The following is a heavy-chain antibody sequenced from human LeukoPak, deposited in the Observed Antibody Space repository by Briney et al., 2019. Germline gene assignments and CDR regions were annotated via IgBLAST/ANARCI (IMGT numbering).Heavy chain of an antibody. CDR1: GGSISSSSYY. CDR2: IYYSGST. D-gene: IGHD4-17*01. J-gene: IGHJ5*02. CDR3: ARHDYGDSDWFDP. Sequence: SETLSLTCTVSGGSISSSSYYWGWIRQPPGKGLEWIGSIYYSGSTYYNLSLKSRVTISVDTSKNQFSLKLSSVTAADTAVYYCARHDYGDSDWFDPWGQGTLVTVSS. V-gene: IGHV4-39*01.